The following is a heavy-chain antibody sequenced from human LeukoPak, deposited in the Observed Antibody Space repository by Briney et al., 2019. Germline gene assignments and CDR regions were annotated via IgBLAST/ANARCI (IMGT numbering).Heavy chain of an antibody. D-gene: IGHD1-26*01. CDR2: INSDGSST. V-gene: IGHV3-74*01. J-gene: IGHJ4*02. CDR1: GFTFSDYY. Sequence: PGGSLRLSCAASGFTFSDYYMSWIRQAPGKGLVWVSRINSDGSSTSYADSVKGRFTISRDNAKNTLYLQMNSLRAEDTAVYYCARVLDGVGATRSFDYWGQGTLVTVSS. CDR3: ARVLDGVGATRSFDY.